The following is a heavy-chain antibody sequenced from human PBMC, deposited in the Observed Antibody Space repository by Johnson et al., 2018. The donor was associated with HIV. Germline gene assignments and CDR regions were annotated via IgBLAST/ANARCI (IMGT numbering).Heavy chain of an antibody. CDR3: ARENSSGYNDAFDI. CDR2: MWYDGSNK. CDR1: GFTFSTYG. Sequence: VQLVESGGGVVQPGRSLRLSCAASGFTFSTYGMHWVRQAPGKGLEWVAVMWYDGSNKYYADSVKGRFTISRDNSKNTLYLQMNSLRAEDTAVYYCARENSSGYNDAFDIWGQGTLVTVSS. J-gene: IGHJ3*02. D-gene: IGHD3-22*01. V-gene: IGHV3-30*19.